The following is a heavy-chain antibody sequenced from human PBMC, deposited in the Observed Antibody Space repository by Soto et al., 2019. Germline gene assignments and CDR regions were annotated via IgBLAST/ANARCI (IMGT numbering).Heavy chain of an antibody. D-gene: IGHD3-10*01. CDR3: AKGKKYY. J-gene: IGHJ4*02. CDR2: ISDSGGST. V-gene: IGHV3-23*01. Sequence: EVQLLESGGGLVQPGGSLRLSCAASGFIFSSYAMNWVRQAPGKGLEWVSTISDSGGSTFYADSVKGRFTISRDNFKNTLYLQMDSLGAEDTAVYYCAKGKKYYWGQGTLVTVSS. CDR1: GFIFSSYA.